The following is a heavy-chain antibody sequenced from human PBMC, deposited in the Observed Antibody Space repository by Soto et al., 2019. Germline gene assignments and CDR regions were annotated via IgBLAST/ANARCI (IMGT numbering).Heavy chain of an antibody. CDR1: GYTFTGYY. J-gene: IGHJ4*02. V-gene: IGHV1-2*02. Sequence: VASVKVSCKASGYTFTGYYMHWVRQAPGQGLEWMGWINPNSGGTNYAQKFQGRVTMTRDTSISTAYMELSRLRSDDTAVYYCARNLLGYCSGGSCYSPFDYWGQGTLVTVSS. CDR2: INPNSGGT. CDR3: ARNLLGYCSGGSCYSPFDY. D-gene: IGHD2-15*01.